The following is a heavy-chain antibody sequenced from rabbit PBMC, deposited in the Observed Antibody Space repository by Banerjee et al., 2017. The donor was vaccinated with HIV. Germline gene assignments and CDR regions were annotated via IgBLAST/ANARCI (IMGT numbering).Heavy chain of an antibody. CDR2: IYTGSSGST. V-gene: IGHV1S45*01. D-gene: IGHD7-1*01. Sequence: QEQLEESGGDLVKPEGSLTLTCTASGFSFSSSYWICWVRQAPGTGLEWIACIYTGSSGSTYYASWAKGRFTISKTSSTTVTLQMTSLTAADTATYFCARRTGYTGDGYSTFVLWGQGTLVTVS. J-gene: IGHJ6*01. CDR1: GFSFSSSYW. CDR3: ARRTGYTGDGYSTFVL.